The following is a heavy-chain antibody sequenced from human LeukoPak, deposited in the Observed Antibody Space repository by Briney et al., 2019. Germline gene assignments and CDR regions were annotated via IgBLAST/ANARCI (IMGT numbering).Heavy chain of an antibody. CDR2: IRYDGSNK. V-gene: IGHV3-30*02. CDR3: ARRLYCSGDTCYTGPDAFDL. J-gene: IGHJ3*01. D-gene: IGHD2-2*02. Sequence: PGGSLRLSCAASGFTFSSYGMHWVRQAPGKGLEWVAFIRYDGSNKYYADSVKGRFTISRDNSKNTLYLQMYNLRAEDTAVYYCARRLYCSGDTCYTGPDAFDLWGQGTMVTVSS. CDR1: GFTFSSYG.